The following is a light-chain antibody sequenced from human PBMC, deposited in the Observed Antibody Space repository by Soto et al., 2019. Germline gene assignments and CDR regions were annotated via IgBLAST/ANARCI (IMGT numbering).Light chain of an antibody. J-gene: IGKJ2*01. V-gene: IGKV2-40*01. CDR3: MQHVEVPWT. CDR1: QSLFDSDDGNTY. Sequence: EIVMTQSPLSLPVTPGEPASISCRSSQSLFDSDDGNTYLDWYLQKPGQPPQLLIYKLSNLASGVSDRFSGSGSGTDFTLKISRVESEDVGVYFCMQHVEVPWTFGQGTKMEVK. CDR2: KLS.